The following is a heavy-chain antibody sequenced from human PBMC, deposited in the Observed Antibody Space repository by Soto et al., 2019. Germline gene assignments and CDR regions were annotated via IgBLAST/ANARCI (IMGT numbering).Heavy chain of an antibody. CDR2: ISGSGGST. D-gene: IGHD6-19*01. Sequence: EVQLLESGGGLVQPGGSLRLSCAASGFTFSSYAMSWVRQAPGKGLEWVSAISGSGGSTYYAASVKGRFTISRDNSKNTLYLQKSSLRAEDTAVYYCAMIGIAVAGTRFDPWGQGTLVTVSS. CDR1: GFTFSSYA. V-gene: IGHV3-23*01. J-gene: IGHJ5*02. CDR3: AMIGIAVAGTRFDP.